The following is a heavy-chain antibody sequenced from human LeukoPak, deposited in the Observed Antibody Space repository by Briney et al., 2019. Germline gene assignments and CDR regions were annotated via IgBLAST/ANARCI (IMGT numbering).Heavy chain of an antibody. CDR1: GFTFSSYA. D-gene: IGHD3-9*01. CDR3: ARDFDWY. CDR2: ISYDGSNK. J-gene: IGHJ4*02. V-gene: IGHV3-30-3*01. Sequence: GGSLRLSCAASGFTFSSYAMHWVRQAPGKGLEWVAVISYDGSNKYYADSVKGRFTISRDNSKNTLYLQMNSLRAEDTAVYYCARDFDWYWGQGTLVTVSS.